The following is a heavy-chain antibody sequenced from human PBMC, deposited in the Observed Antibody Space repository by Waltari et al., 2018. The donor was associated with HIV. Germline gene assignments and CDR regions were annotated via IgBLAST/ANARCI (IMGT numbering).Heavy chain of an antibody. CDR1: GFTFRSSW. V-gene: IGHV3-7*01. Sequence: EVEVVESGGGLVQPGGSLRLSCAVSGFTFRSSWMGWVRQAPGKGRAGVANINQDGRERYYVGSGEGRFTISRDNTKNLLYLQMNSLRAEDTAVYYCAREGGRDCSGGSCYIDYWGQGTLVTVSS. CDR3: AREGGRDCSGGSCYIDY. D-gene: IGHD2-15*01. J-gene: IGHJ4*02. CDR2: INQDGRER.